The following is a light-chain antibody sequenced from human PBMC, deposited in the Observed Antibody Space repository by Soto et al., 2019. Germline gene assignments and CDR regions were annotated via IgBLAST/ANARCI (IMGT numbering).Light chain of an antibody. J-gene: IGKJ1*01. Sequence: EIVLTQSPATLSVSPGERATLSCRASQSVSRNLAWYQQKPGQAPRLLIYSSSIRAAGIPARFSGSASGTEFTLTISSLQSEDFAVYYCQQYDDWRTFGQGTKVEI. CDR3: QQYDDWRT. CDR2: SSS. CDR1: QSVSRN. V-gene: IGKV3-15*01.